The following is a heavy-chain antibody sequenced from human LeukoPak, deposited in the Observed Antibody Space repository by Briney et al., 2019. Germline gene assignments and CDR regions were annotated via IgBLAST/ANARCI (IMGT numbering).Heavy chain of an antibody. J-gene: IGHJ4*02. Sequence: PSETLSLTCTVSGGSISSSSYYWGWIRQPPGKGLEWIGSIYYSGSTYYYPSLKSRVTISVDTSKNQFSLKLSSVTAADTAVYYCARHGRDYYDSSVPGYFDYWGQGTLVTVSS. CDR1: GGSISSSSYY. CDR3: ARHGRDYYDSSVPGYFDY. CDR2: IYYSGST. D-gene: IGHD3-22*01. V-gene: IGHV4-39*01.